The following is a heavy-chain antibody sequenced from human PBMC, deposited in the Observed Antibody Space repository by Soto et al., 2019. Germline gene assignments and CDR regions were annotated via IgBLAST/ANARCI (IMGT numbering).Heavy chain of an antibody. CDR1: GGTFSSYS. Sequence: QVQLVQSWAEVKKPGSSVKVSCKASGGTFSSYSINWVRQAPGQGLEWMGEIIPIFGTANYAQKFQCRVTITADESTSTAYMELSSLRSEDTAVYYCARDGGRHSGGIDYWGQGTLVTVSS. CDR3: ARDGGRHSGGIDY. D-gene: IGHD1-26*01. J-gene: IGHJ4*02. V-gene: IGHV1-69*01. CDR2: IIPIFGTA.